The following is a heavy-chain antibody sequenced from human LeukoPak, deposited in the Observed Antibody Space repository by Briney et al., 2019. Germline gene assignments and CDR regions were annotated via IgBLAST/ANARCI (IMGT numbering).Heavy chain of an antibody. D-gene: IGHD3-10*01. CDR2: IKQDGSEK. CDR3: ARAVLLWFGEFNYYFDY. CDR1: GFTFSSYW. Sequence: PGGSLRLSCAASGFTFSSYWMSWVRQAPGKGLEWVANIKQDGSEKYYVDSVKGRFTISRDNAKNSLYLQMNSLRAEDTAVYYCARAVLLWFGEFNYYFDYWGQGTLVTVSS. J-gene: IGHJ4*02. V-gene: IGHV3-7*01.